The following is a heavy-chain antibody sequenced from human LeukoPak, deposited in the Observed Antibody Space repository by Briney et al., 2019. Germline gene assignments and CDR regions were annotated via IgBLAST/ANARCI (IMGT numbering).Heavy chain of an antibody. J-gene: IGHJ1*01. D-gene: IGHD4-17*01. V-gene: IGHV1-2*06. Sequence: ASVKVSCKASVYTFTGYYMHWVRQAPGQGLEWMGRINPNSGCTNYAQKFQGRVTMTRDTSISTAYMELSRLRSDDTAVYYCARVGVRYGDFPNWGQGTLVTVSS. CDR1: VYTFTGYY. CDR2: INPNSGCT. CDR3: ARVGVRYGDFPN.